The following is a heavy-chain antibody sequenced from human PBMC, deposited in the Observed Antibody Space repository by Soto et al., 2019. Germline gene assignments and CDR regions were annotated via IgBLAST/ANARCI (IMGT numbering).Heavy chain of an antibody. CDR1: GESINSSHG. CDR3: AARHFCCGPWSDTRLDY. Sequence: SETLSLTCAVSGESINSSHGWNWVRQPPGKGLEWIGQISHSGSTNYNPSLTSRVTISVDKSKNPFSLKLTSVTAADTAVYYFAARHFCCGPWSDTRLDYLDQGTTVAVSS. J-gene: IGHJ4*03. D-gene: IGHD3-3*02. V-gene: IGHV4-4*02. CDR2: ISHSGST.